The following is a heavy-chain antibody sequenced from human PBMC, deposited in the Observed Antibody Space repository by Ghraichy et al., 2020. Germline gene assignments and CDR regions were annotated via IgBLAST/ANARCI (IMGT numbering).Heavy chain of an antibody. Sequence: GGSLRLSCAASGFTFSSYWMHWVRQAPGKGLVWVSRINSDGSSTSYADSVKGRFTISRDNAKNTLYLQMNSLRAEDTAVYYCARAETMVRGYYYYGMDVWGQGTTVTVSS. CDR1: GFTFSSYW. V-gene: IGHV3-74*01. J-gene: IGHJ6*02. CDR3: ARAETMVRGYYYYGMDV. D-gene: IGHD3-10*01. CDR2: INSDGSST.